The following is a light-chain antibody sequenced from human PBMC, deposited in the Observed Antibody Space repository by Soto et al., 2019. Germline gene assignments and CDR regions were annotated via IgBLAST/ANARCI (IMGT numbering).Light chain of an antibody. Sequence: DIQMTQSPSTLSASVGDRVTITCRASQSISSGLAWYQQKPGKAPKLLIYDAPSLESGVPSRFSGSGSGTEFTLTISSLQPDDFATYYCQQYNSYTYTFGQGTKLEIK. V-gene: IGKV1-5*01. CDR3: QQYNSYTYT. CDR1: QSISSG. J-gene: IGKJ2*01. CDR2: DAP.